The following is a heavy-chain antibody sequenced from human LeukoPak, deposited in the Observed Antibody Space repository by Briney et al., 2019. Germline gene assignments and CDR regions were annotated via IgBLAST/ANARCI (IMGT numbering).Heavy chain of an antibody. D-gene: IGHD1-26*01. V-gene: IGHV4-59*12. CDR2: IYYSGST. J-gene: IGHJ5*02. CDR1: GGSISSYY. Sequence: SETLSLTCTVSGGSISSYYWSWIRQPPGKGLEWIGYIYYSGSTNYNPSLKSRVTISVDTSKNQFSLKLSSVTAADTAVYYCARDQSYWDFDPWGQGTLVTVSS. CDR3: ARDQSYWDFDP.